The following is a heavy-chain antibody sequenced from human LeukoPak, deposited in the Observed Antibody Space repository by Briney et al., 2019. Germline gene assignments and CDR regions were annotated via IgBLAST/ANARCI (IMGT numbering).Heavy chain of an antibody. V-gene: IGHV1-2*02. CDR1: GYTFTDYY. J-gene: IGHJ4*02. CDR2: INPNTGAT. Sequence: ASVKVSCKASGYTFTDYYMHWVRQAPGQGLEWTGWINPNTGATIYAEKFQGRVTMTRDTSIDTAYMEMRSLRSDDTAVYYCARDRVGSGWPRPWYFEFWGQGTLITVSS. D-gene: IGHD6-19*01. CDR3: ARDRVGSGWPRPWYFEF.